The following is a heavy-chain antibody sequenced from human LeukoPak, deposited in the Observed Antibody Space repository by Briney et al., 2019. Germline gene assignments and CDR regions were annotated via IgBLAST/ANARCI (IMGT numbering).Heavy chain of an antibody. Sequence: ASVKVSCKASGYTFTSYDINWVRQATGQGLEWMGWMNPNSGNTGYAQKFQGRVTMTTDTSTSTAYMGLRSLRSADTAVYYCARGGGDDYSKSRWFDPWGQGTLVTVSS. CDR1: GYTFTSYD. V-gene: IGHV1-8*02. CDR2: MNPNSGNT. D-gene: IGHD4-11*01. CDR3: ARGGGDDYSKSRWFDP. J-gene: IGHJ5*02.